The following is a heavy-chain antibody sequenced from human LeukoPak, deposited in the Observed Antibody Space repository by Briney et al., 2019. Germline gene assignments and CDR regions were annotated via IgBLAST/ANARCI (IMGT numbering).Heavy chain of an antibody. V-gene: IGHV3-21*01. D-gene: IGHD4-17*01. CDR1: GFIFINYA. Sequence: PEGSLRLSCSASGFIFINYAMHWVRQAPVKGLEYFSAISSSSSYIYYADSVKGRFTISRDNAKNSLYLQMNSLRAEDTAVYYCARDRYDYGDTNWFDPWGQGTLVTVSS. CDR3: ARDRYDYGDTNWFDP. CDR2: ISSSSSYI. J-gene: IGHJ5*02.